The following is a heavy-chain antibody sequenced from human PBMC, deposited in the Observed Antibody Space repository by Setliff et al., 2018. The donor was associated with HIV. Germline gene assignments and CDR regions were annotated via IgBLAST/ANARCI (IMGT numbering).Heavy chain of an antibody. J-gene: IGHJ4*02. Sequence: SETLSLTCTVSGGSISSYCWNWIRQSPGRGLEWIGFIFSSGSTKYNPSLQSRVTMSIDTSKNQFSLKLSSVTAADTALYYCARHPIYCGDCYSSGGMGPADYWGQGALVTVSS. D-gene: IGHD2-21*02. CDR2: IFSSGST. CDR3: ARHPIYCGDCYSSGGMGPADY. V-gene: IGHV4-59*08. CDR1: GGSISSYC.